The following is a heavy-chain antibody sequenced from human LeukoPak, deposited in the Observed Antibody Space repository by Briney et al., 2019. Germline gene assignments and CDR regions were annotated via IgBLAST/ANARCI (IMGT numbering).Heavy chain of an antibody. CDR1: GYTFTSYD. V-gene: IGHV1-8*01. Sequence: ASVKVSCKASGYTFTSYDINWVRQATGQGLEWMGWMNPNSGNTGYAQKFQGRVTMTRNTSISTAYMELSSLRSEDTAVYYCARGSCDILTGYYTGFDYWGQGTLVTVSS. D-gene: IGHD3-9*01. CDR3: ARGSCDILTGYYTGFDY. J-gene: IGHJ4*02. CDR2: MNPNSGNT.